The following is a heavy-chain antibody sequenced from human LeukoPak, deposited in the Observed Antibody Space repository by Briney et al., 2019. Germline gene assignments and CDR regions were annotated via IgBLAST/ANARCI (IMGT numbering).Heavy chain of an antibody. CDR3: ARFQEPADAFDI. CDR2: ISSSSSYI. Sequence: PGGSLRLSCAASGFTFSSYSMNWVRQAPGKGLEWVSSISSSSSYIYYADSVKGRFTISRDNAKNSLYLQMNSLRAEDTAVDYCARFQEPADAFDIWGQGTMVTVSS. V-gene: IGHV3-21*01. CDR1: GFTFSSYS. J-gene: IGHJ3*02. D-gene: IGHD1-26*01.